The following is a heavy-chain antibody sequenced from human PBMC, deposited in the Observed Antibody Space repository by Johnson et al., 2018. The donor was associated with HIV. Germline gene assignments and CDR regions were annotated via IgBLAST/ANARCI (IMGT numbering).Heavy chain of an antibody. V-gene: IGHV3-9*01. CDR2: INWNNDNI. CDR3: AREGESLLDAFDI. D-gene: IGHD3-16*01. J-gene: IGHJ3*02. CDR1: GFIFEDYA. Sequence: VQLVESGGGLVQPGRSLRLSCVASGFIFEDYAMHWVRQAPGKGLEWVSGINWNNDNIGYADSVEGRFTISRDNAKNSLYLQMISLRTEDTAVYYCAREGESLLDAFDIWGQGTMVTVSS.